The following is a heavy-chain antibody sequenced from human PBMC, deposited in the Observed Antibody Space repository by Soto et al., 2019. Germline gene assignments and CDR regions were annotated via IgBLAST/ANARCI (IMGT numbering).Heavy chain of an antibody. D-gene: IGHD6-13*01. CDR3: ARGRSSSWYYWFDS. V-gene: IGHV3-13*04. J-gene: IGHJ5*01. CDR2: IGSGGDT. Sequence: EVQLVESGGGLVQPGGSLRLSCAASGLTFSTYDMHWVRQVTGKGLEWVSGIGSGGDTYYLDSVKGRFTISRENPKNFLYLQMNSLRAGDTAVYYCARGRSSSWYYWFDSWGQGTLVTVSS. CDR1: GLTFSTYD.